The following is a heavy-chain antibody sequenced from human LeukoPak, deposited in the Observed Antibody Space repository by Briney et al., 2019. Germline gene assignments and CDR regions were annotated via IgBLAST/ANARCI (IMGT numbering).Heavy chain of an antibody. CDR1: GYSFTNYG. V-gene: IGHV1-18*01. CDR2: IGGYNGNT. Sequence: ASVKVSCKASGYSFTNYGITWVRQAPGQGLEWMGWIGGYNGNTYYVQKFQGRVTMTTDTFATTAYMELRNLRSDDTAVYYCARSSPYDYVWGSYPQGFCDYWGQGTLVTVSS. J-gene: IGHJ4*02. CDR3: ARSSPYDYVWGSYPQGFCDY. D-gene: IGHD3-16*02.